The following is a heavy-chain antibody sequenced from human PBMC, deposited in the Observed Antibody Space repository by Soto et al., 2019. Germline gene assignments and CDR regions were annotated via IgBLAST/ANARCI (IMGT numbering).Heavy chain of an antibody. D-gene: IGHD3-10*01. J-gene: IGHJ6*02. V-gene: IGHV1-46*01. CDR3: ARDIPGGLDYCGMDV. CDR2: INPSGGST. Sequence: ASVKVSCKASGYTFTSYYMHWVRQAPGQGLEWMGIINPSGGSTSYAQKFQGRVTMTRDTSTSTVYMELSSLRSEDTAVYYCARDIPGGLDYCGMDVWGQGTTVTVSS. CDR1: GYTFTSYY.